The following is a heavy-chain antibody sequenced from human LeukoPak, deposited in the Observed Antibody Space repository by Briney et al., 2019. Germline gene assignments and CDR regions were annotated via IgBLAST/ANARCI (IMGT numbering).Heavy chain of an antibody. CDR1: GYTFTSYD. V-gene: IGHV1-46*01. CDR3: ARDPAGNNWFDP. J-gene: IGHJ5*02. CDR2: INPSGGST. Sequence: ASVKVSCKASGYTFTSYDINWVRQAPGQGLEWMGIINPSGGSTSYAQKFQGRVTMTRDMSTSTVYMELSSLRSEDTAVYYCARDPAGNNWFDPWGQGTLVTVSS.